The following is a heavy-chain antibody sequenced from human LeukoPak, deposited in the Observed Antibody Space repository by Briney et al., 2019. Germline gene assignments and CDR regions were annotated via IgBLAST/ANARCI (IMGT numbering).Heavy chain of an antibody. CDR3: AKDLFAGIGGELGSDNYYYYYYMDV. Sequence: ASVKVSCKASGYTFTGYYMHWVRQAPGQGLEWMGWINPNSGGTNYAQKFQGRVTMTRDTSISTAYMELSRLRSDDTAVYYCAKDLFAGIGGELGSDNYYYYYYMDVWGKGTTATVSS. V-gene: IGHV1-2*02. D-gene: IGHD5-12*01. CDR2: INPNSGGT. CDR1: GYTFTGYY. J-gene: IGHJ6*03.